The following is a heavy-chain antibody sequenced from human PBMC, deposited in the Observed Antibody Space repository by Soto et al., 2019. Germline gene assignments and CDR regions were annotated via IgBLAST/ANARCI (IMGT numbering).Heavy chain of an antibody. J-gene: IGHJ6*02. CDR2: INPNSGGT. CDR1: GYTFTGYY. CDR3: ARLGFGEFLSYYGMDV. V-gene: IGHV1-2*02. D-gene: IGHD3-10*01. Sequence: GASVKVSCKASGYTFTGYYMHWVRQAPGQGLEWMGWINPNSGGTNYAQKFQGRVTMTRDTSISTAYMELSRLRSDDTAVYYCARLGFGEFLSYYGMDVWGQGXTVTVYS.